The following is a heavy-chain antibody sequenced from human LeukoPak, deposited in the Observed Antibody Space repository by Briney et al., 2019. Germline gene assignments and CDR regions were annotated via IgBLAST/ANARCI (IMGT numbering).Heavy chain of an antibody. D-gene: IGHD3-22*01. Sequence: GGSLRLSCAASGFTFSNYGMHWVRQAPGKGLDGVAVISCDRSNKYYADSVKGRFTISRDNYKNMLYLQMNSLRAEDTAVYYCAKDVYYDSSGYPIAYYYGMDVWGQGTTVTVS. CDR1: GFTFSNYG. V-gene: IGHV3-30*18. CDR2: ISCDRSNK. CDR3: AKDVYYDSSGYPIAYYYGMDV. J-gene: IGHJ6*02.